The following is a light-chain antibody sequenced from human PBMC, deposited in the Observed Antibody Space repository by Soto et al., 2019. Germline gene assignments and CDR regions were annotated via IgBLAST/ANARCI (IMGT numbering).Light chain of an antibody. Sequence: DIVLTQSPDSLALSLGERATINCKSSQSVLYSSNNKNYLAWYQLKSGQPPKLLFYWASTRESGVPDRFSASGSGTDFTLTISSLQPEDFATYYCQQSYSTPYTFGQGTKLEIK. V-gene: IGKV4-1*01. CDR2: WAS. CDR3: QQSYSTPYT. J-gene: IGKJ2*01. CDR1: QSVLYSSNNKNY.